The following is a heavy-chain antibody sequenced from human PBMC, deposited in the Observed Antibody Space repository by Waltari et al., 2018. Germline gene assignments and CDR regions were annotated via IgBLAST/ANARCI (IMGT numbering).Heavy chain of an antibody. V-gene: IGHV2-26*01. CDR1: GFSLSTARMG. D-gene: IGHD3-16*01. CDR2: IFSNDKK. CDR3: ARIPGGGSVKGVDYFDY. Sequence: QVTLKESGPVLVKPTETLTLTCTVSGFSLSTARMGVRWIRQPPRKALEWLAHIFSNDKKSYSTSLKSRLTISKDTSKSQVVLTMTNMDPVDTATYDCARIPGGGSVKGVDYFDYWGQGTLVTVSS. J-gene: IGHJ4*02.